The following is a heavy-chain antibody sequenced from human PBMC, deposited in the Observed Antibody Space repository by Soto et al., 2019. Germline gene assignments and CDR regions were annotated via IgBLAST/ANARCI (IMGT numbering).Heavy chain of an antibody. V-gene: IGHV4-39*01. CDR1: GGSISSTPSY. Sequence: SETLSLTCTVSGGSISSTPSYWAWIRQPPGKGLEWVGSTYFGGSTYYNPSLKSRVSISVDTSKNQISLKVSPATATDTAVYFCARPRHHTAMVFDYWGQGTLGTVSS. J-gene: IGHJ4*01. CDR3: ARPRHHTAMVFDY. CDR2: TYFGGST. D-gene: IGHD5-18*01.